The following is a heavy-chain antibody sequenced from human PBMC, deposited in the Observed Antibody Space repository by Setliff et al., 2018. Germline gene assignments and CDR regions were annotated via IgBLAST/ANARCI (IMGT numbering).Heavy chain of an antibody. CDR2: TYYTGST. CDR3: ARDMGQPYYFES. CDR1: GGSISRSSHN. V-gene: IGHV4-39*07. D-gene: IGHD1-1*01. Sequence: PSETLSLTCTVSGGSISRSSHNWGWIRQPPGKGLEWIGSTYYTGSTYYNPSLKSRVTMSVDTSKRQFSLKLGSATAADTAVYYCARDMGQPYYFESWGLGTLVTVSS. J-gene: IGHJ4*02.